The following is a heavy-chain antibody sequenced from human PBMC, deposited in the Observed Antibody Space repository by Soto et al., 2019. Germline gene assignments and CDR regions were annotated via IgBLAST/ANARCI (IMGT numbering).Heavy chain of an antibody. Sequence: PGGSLRLSCAASGFIFSDFFMSWIRQTPGKGLEWVSYIRHSGDTIYYADSVKGRFTISRDNARNSLYLQMNSLRAEDTAVYYCARAMASYDAFDIWGQGTMVTVSS. CDR1: GFIFSDFF. V-gene: IGHV3-11*01. CDR2: IRHSGDTI. J-gene: IGHJ3*02. CDR3: ARAMASYDAFDI. D-gene: IGHD1-26*01.